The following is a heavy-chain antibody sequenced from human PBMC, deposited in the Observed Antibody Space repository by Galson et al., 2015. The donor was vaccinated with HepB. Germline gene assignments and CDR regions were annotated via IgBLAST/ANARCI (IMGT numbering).Heavy chain of an antibody. Sequence: SLRLSCAASGFTFSNSAMSWVRQAPGKGLEWVSSISGSGGSTYYADSVKGRFTISRDNSKNTIYMQMNSLSAEDTAIYYCAKARCTTTSCYGGDFDYWGQGTLVTVSS. CDR3: AKARCTTTSCYGGDFDY. D-gene: IGHD2-2*01. CDR2: ISGSGGST. J-gene: IGHJ4*02. V-gene: IGHV3-23*01. CDR1: GFTFSNSA.